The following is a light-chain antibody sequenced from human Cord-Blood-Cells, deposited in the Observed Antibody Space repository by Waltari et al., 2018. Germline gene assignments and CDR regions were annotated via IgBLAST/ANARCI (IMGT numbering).Light chain of an antibody. CDR3: SSETSSSTFV. CDR1: SSAVGSYNR. V-gene: IGLV2-18*02. J-gene: IGLJ1*01. Sequence: QSALTQPPSVSGSPGQSVTISCTGTSSAVGSYNRVSWYQQPPGTAPKLMVYVVSNRPSGVPDRFSGCKSGNTASRTISGLQGEDEADDYCSSETSSSTFVVGTGTKVTVL. CDR2: VVS.